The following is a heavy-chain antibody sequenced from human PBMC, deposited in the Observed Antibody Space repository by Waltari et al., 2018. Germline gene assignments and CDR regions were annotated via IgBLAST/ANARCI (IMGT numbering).Heavy chain of an antibody. CDR2: VGTGDDT. Sequence: EVQLVESGGGLVQPGGSLRLSCVASGFTFSSHGVQGVRQGTGKILEWVSAVGTGDDTYYAASVKGRFTISRESAKNSLYLQMNSLRVGDTAVYYCVREGRGAFDALDVWGQGTMVTVSS. D-gene: IGHD3-3*02. V-gene: IGHV3-13*04. CDR3: VREGRGAFDALDV. CDR1: GFTFSSHG. J-gene: IGHJ3*01.